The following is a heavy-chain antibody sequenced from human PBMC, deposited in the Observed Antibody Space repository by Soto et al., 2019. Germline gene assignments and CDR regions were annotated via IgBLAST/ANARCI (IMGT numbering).Heavy chain of an antibody. CDR1: GLSLNTTGMG. V-gene: IGHV2-5*02. CDR3: AHYCWGSYWGY. Sequence: QITLKESGPTLVKPTQTLTLTCTFSGLSLNTTGMGVGWIRQPPGKALEWLGLIYGDEDKRESPPLTSRLNSSKDTSKNQVGLTVSNMDPVATATYDCAHYCWGSYWGYWGQGTLVTVSS. CDR2: IYGDEDK. D-gene: IGHD3-10*01. J-gene: IGHJ4*02.